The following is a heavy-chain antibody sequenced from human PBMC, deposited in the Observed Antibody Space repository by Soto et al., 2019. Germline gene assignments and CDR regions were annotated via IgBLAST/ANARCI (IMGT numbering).Heavy chain of an antibody. CDR2: IYHSGST. D-gene: IGHD6-13*01. J-gene: IGHJ4*02. Sequence: QVQLQESGPGLVKPSGTLSLTCAVSGGSISSSNWWSWVRQPPGKGLEWIGEIYHSGSTNYNPSPKRRVTISVDKSKNQFSRKLSSVTAADTAVYYCARAAMGGSSWPFDYWGQGTLVTVSS. CDR1: GGSISSSNW. CDR3: ARAAMGGSSWPFDY. V-gene: IGHV4-4*02.